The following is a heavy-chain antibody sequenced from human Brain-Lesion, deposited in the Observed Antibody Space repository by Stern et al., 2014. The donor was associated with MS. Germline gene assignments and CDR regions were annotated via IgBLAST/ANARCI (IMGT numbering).Heavy chain of an antibody. CDR3: ATLSPGAGGNYYRHFDY. CDR2: FDPEDGET. J-gene: IGHJ4*02. CDR1: GYTLTELS. V-gene: IGHV1-24*01. D-gene: IGHD1-26*01. Sequence: VQLVESGAEVKKPGASVKVSCKVSGYTLTELSMHWVPQAPRKGLEWMGGFDPEDGETIYAQKFQGRVTMTEDTSTDTAYMELSSLRSEDTAVYYCATLSPGAGGNYYRHFDYWGQGTLVTVSS.